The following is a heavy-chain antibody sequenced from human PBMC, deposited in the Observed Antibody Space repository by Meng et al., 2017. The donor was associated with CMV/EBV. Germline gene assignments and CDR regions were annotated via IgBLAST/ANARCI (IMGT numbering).Heavy chain of an antibody. CDR3: AKDLRQSHYFDY. V-gene: IGHV3-74*01. CDR1: GFTFSSYW. CDR2: INSDGSST. J-gene: IGHJ4*02. Sequence: GGSLRLSCAASGFTFSSYWMHWVRQAPGKGLVWVSRINSDGSSTSYADSVKGRFTISRDNSKNTLYLQMNSLRAEDTAVYYCAKDLRQSHYFDYWGQGTLVTVSS.